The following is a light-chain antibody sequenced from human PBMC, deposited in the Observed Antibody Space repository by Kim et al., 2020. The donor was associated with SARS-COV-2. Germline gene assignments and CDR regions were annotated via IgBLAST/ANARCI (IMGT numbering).Light chain of an antibody. CDR3: MQVLQIPRT. CDR2: LGS. Sequence: DIVMTQSPLSLPVTLGEPASISCRSSQSLLYSDGYTYLDWYLQKPGQSPQLLIYLGSNRASGVPDRFSGSGSGTDFTLKISRVAAEDVGVYYCMQVLQIPRTFGQGTRLEI. V-gene: IGKV2-28*01. J-gene: IGKJ2*01. CDR1: QSLLYSDGYTY.